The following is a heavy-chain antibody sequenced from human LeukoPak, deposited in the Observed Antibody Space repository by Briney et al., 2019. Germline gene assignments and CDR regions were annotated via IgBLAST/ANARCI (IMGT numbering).Heavy chain of an antibody. D-gene: IGHD3-3*01. CDR1: GGSFSGYY. J-gene: IGHJ5*02. CDR3: ARGYYDSWSGYFPLDP. CDR2: INHSGST. Sequence: SETLSLTCAVYGGSFSGYYWSWIRQPPGKGLEWIGEINHSGSTNYNPSLKSRVTISVDTSKNQFSLKLSSVTAADTAVYYCARGYYDSWSGYFPLDPWGQGTLVTVSS. V-gene: IGHV4-34*01.